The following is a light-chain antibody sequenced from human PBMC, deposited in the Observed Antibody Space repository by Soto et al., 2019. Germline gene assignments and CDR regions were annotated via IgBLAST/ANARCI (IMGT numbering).Light chain of an antibody. CDR3: QHYGGLWT. CDR1: QTSTNR. Sequence: DIEMTQSPSTVSASVGDRVTITCRASQTSTNRLAWYQQKPGKAPKVLIYDASILESGVPSRFSGSGSGTEFILTSSSLQPDDFATYYCQHYGGLWTFGQGTKVEVK. V-gene: IGKV1-5*01. CDR2: DAS. J-gene: IGKJ1*01.